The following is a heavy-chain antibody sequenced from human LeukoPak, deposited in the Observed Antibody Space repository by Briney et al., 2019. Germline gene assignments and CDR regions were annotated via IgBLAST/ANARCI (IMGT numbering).Heavy chain of an antibody. CDR1: GFTFSSYG. CDR2: ISYDGSNK. Sequence: GGSLRLSCAASGFTFSSYGMHWVRQAPGKGLEWVAVISYDGSNKYYADSVKGRFTISRDNSKNTLYLQMNSLRAEDTAVYYCAKDSLWFEIFRWGQGTLVTVSS. V-gene: IGHV3-30*18. CDR3: AKDSLWFEIFR. D-gene: IGHD3-10*01. J-gene: IGHJ4*02.